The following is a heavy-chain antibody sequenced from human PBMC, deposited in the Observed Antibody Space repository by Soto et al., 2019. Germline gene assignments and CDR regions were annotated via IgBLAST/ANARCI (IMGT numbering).Heavy chain of an antibody. J-gene: IGHJ6*02. V-gene: IGHV4-4*02. CDR3: ARGRATIPPGPYYYGMDV. Sequence: ASETLSLTCAVSGGSISSSNWWSWVRQPPGKGLEWIGEIYHSGSTNYSPSLKSRVTISVDKSKNQFSLKLSSVTAADTAVYYCARGRATIPPGPYYYGMDVWGQGTTVTVSS. D-gene: IGHD5-12*01. CDR2: IYHSGST. CDR1: GGSISSSNW.